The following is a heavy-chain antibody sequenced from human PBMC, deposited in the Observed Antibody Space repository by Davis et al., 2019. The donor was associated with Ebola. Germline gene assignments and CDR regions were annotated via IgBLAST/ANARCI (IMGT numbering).Heavy chain of an antibody. J-gene: IGHJ4*02. Sequence: GESLKISCAASGFAVSNAWMNWVRQAPGKGLEWVSYIRGSATSTFYADSVKGRFTISRDNARDSLYLQMDSLRVEDTAIYYCARDAFSLSRYDTEDHWGQGTLVTVST. CDR2: IRGSATST. CDR1: GFAVSNAW. D-gene: IGHD3-9*01. V-gene: IGHV3-48*03. CDR3: ARDAFSLSRYDTEDH.